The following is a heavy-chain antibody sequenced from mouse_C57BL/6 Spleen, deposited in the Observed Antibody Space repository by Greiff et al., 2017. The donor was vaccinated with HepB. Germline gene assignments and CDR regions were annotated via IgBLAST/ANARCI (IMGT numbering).Heavy chain of an antibody. CDR2: IDPSDSYT. Sequence: QVQLQQPGAELVMPGASVKLSCKASGYTFTSYWMHWVKQRPGQGLEWIGEIDPSDSYTNYNQKFKGKSTLTVDKSSSTAYMQLSSLTSEDSAVYYWARRYYGSRGYFDVWGTGTTVTVSS. J-gene: IGHJ1*03. V-gene: IGHV1-69*01. CDR3: ARRYYGSRGYFDV. D-gene: IGHD1-1*01. CDR1: GYTFTSYW.